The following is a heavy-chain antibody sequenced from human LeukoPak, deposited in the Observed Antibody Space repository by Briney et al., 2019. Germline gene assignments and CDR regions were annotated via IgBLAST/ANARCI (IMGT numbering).Heavy chain of an antibody. D-gene: IGHD3-22*01. CDR3: ASGDSSGHYRLPTEAY. V-gene: IGHV5-51*01. J-gene: IGHJ4*02. CDR1: GCSYTTYW. Sequence: GESLNISCKGSGCSYTTYWIGWVRQMPGKGLEWMGIIYPVDSETKYSPSFEGQVSISADKSINTAYLQWSNLRASDSAMYYCASGDSSGHYRLPTEAYWGQGTLVTVSS. CDR2: IYPVDSET.